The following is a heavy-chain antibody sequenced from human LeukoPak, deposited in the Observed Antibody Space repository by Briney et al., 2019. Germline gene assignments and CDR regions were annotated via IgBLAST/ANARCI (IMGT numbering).Heavy chain of an antibody. D-gene: IGHD3-3*02. J-gene: IGHJ5*02. CDR2: IKQDGSEK. Sequence: GGSLRLSCAASGFTFSSYWMSWVRQAPGKGLEWVANIKQDGSEKYYVDSVKGRFTISRDNAKNSLYLQMDSLRAEDTAVYYCAKPTHFNWFDPWGQGTLVTVSS. V-gene: IGHV3-7*01. CDR3: AKPTHFNWFDP. CDR1: GFTFSSYW.